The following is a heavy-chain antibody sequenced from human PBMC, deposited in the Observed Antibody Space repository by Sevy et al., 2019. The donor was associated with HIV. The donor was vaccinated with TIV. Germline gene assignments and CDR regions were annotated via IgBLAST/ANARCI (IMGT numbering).Heavy chain of an antibody. J-gene: IGHJ4*02. V-gene: IGHV3-30-3*01. Sequence: GGSLRLSCAASGFTFSSYAMHWVRQAPGKGLEWVAVISYDGSNKYYAYSVKGRFTISRDNSKNTLYLQMNSLRAEDTAVYYCARGRRMLWYYFDYWGQGTLVTVSS. CDR1: GFTFSSYA. D-gene: IGHD2-8*01. CDR3: ARGRRMLWYYFDY. CDR2: ISYDGSNK.